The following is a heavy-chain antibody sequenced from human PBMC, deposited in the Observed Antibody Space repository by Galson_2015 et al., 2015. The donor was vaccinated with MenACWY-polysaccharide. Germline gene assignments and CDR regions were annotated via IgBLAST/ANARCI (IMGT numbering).Heavy chain of an antibody. CDR3: ARNLGAIASRSYGMDV. CDR2: LYGAGTI. V-gene: IGHV3-66*02. CDR1: GLTVSSNY. J-gene: IGHJ6*02. Sequence: SLRLSCAASGLTVSSNYMSWVRQAPGKGLQWVSVLYGAGTIYYADSVKGRFIISRDNSKNTRYLQMNSLRVEDTAVYYCARNLGAIASRSYGMDVWGQGTTVTVSS. D-gene: IGHD2-2*01.